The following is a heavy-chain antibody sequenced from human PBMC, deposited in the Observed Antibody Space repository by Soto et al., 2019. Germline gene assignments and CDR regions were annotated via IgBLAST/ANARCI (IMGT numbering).Heavy chain of an antibody. CDR1: GFTFSTDS. D-gene: IGHD4-17*01. V-gene: IGHV3-48*01. CDR3: AKDRSTVTIGSTYDY. CDR2: ISTSGATR. J-gene: IGHJ4*02. Sequence: GGSLRLSCVASGFTFSTDSMNWVRQAPGKGLEWVAHISTSGATRYYADSVKGRFTISRDNAKTSLYLQMNSLRAEDTAVYYCAKDRSTVTIGSTYDYWGQGTLVTVSS.